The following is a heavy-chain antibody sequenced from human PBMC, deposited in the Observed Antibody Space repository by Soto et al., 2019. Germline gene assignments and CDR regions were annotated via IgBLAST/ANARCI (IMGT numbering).Heavy chain of an antibody. V-gene: IGHV4-39*07. Sequence: SETLSLTCTVSGGSISSSSYYWGWIRQPPGKGLEWIGSIYYSGSTYYNPSLKSRVTISVDTSRNQFSLKLTSVTAADTAVYYCARNDFWSGYYNYWGQGTLVTVSS. J-gene: IGHJ4*02. CDR1: GGSISSSSYY. CDR2: IYYSGST. D-gene: IGHD3-3*01. CDR3: ARNDFWSGYYNY.